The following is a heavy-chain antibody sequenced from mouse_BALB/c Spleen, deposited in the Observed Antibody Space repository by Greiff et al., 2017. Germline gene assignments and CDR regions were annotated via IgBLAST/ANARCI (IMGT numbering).Heavy chain of an antibody. CDR1: GFNIKDTY. CDR3: ARWGGNPY. V-gene: IGHV14-3*02. CDR2: IDPANGNT. J-gene: IGHJ3*01. D-gene: IGHD2-1*01. Sequence: EVMLVESGAELVKPGASVKLSCTASGFNIKDTYMHWVKQRPEQGLEWIGRIDPANGNTKYDPKFQGKATITADTSSNTAYLQLSSLTSEDTAVYYCARWGGNPYWGQGTLVTVSA.